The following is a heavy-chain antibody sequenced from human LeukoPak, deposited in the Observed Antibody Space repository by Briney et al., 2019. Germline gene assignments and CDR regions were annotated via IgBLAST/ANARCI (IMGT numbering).Heavy chain of an antibody. CDR2: IIPIFGTA. V-gene: IGHV1-69*13. CDR3: ARNGGYCSGGSRYGRDYYYYYGMDV. CDR1: GGTFSSYA. D-gene: IGHD2-15*01. J-gene: IGHJ6*02. Sequence: ASVKVSCKASGGTFSSYAISWVRQAPGQGLEWMGGIIPIFGTANYAQKFQGRVTITADESTSTAYMELSSLRSEDTAVYYCARNGGYCSGGSRYGRDYYYYYGMDVWGQGTTVTVSS.